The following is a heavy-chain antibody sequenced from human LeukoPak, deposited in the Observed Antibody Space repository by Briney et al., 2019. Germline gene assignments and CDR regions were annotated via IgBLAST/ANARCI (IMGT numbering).Heavy chain of an antibody. CDR1: GFTLSSYA. Sequence: GRSLRLSCAASGFTLSSYAMHWVRQAPGKGLEWVALISYDESNKYYADSVKGRFTISRDNSKNTLYLQMNSLRAEDTAVYYCARQSIPRYSSSWYYFDYWGQGTLVTVSS. V-gene: IGHV3-30*04. J-gene: IGHJ4*02. D-gene: IGHD6-13*01. CDR3: ARQSIPRYSSSWYYFDY. CDR2: ISYDESNK.